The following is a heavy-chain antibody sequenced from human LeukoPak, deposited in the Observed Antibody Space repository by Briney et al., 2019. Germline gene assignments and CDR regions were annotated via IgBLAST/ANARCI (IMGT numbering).Heavy chain of an antibody. D-gene: IGHD3-22*01. CDR2: IYHSGST. J-gene: IGHJ5*02. Sequence: SLSLTCTVSGGSISSGGYYWSWIRQPPGKGLEWIGYIYHSGSTYYNPSLKSRVTISVDRSKNQFSLKLSSVTAADTAVYYCASSRGYNWFDPWGQGTLVTVSS. CDR3: ASSRGYNWFDP. V-gene: IGHV4-30-2*01. CDR1: GGSISSGGYY.